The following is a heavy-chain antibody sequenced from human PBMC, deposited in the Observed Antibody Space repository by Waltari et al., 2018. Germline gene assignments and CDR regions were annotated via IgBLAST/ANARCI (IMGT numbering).Heavy chain of an antibody. CDR1: GASMNSRSYY. Sequence: QVQLQESGPGLVKPLQTLSLPCIVSGASMNSRSYYWSWIRQPAGKGLEWIGRIYTSGLTDYNPSLKSRVTISMDTSKSQFSLKLRSMTAADTAVYYCARASASFNNWFDPWGQGTLVTVSS. CDR3: ARASASFNNWFDP. V-gene: IGHV4-61*02. J-gene: IGHJ5*02. D-gene: IGHD3-16*01. CDR2: IYTSGLT.